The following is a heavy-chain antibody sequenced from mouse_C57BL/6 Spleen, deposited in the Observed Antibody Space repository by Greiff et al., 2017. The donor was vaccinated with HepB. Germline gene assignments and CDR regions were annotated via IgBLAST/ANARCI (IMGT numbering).Heavy chain of an antibody. CDR1: GYTFTSYW. CDR2: IDPSDSYT. V-gene: IGHV1-69*01. D-gene: IGHD2-12*01. Sequence: QVQLQQPGADLVMPGASLKLSCTASGYTFTSYWMHWVRQRPGQGLEWIGEIDPSDSYTNYTQKFKGKSTLTVDKSSSTAYMQLRSLTSEDSAVYYCERGDQLEGYFDVWGTGTTVTVSS. CDR3: ERGDQLEGYFDV. J-gene: IGHJ1*03.